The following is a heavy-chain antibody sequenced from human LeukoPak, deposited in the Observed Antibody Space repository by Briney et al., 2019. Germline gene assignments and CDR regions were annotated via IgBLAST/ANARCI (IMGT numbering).Heavy chain of an antibody. CDR1: GYSFTSYW. D-gene: IGHD6-19*01. Sequence: GESLKISCTGSGYSFTSYWIGWVRQMPGKGLEWMGIIYPGDSDTKYSPSFQGQVTISADKSISTAYLQWSSLKASDTAMYYCARTGYTSGWYVGSFDYWGQGTLVTVSS. V-gene: IGHV5-51*01. J-gene: IGHJ4*02. CDR2: IYPGDSDT. CDR3: ARTGYTSGWYVGSFDY.